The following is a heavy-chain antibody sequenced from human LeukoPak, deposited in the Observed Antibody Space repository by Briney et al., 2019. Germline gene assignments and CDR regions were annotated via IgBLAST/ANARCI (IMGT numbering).Heavy chain of an antibody. CDR1: GFTFSDYY. Sequence: KAGGSLRLSCAASGFTFSDYYMSWIRQAPGKGLEWVSYISSSGSTIYYADSVKGRFTISRDNAKNSLYLQMNSLRAEDTALYHCARARGPEVTYYGMDVWGQGTTVTVSS. V-gene: IGHV3-11*01. CDR3: ARARGPEVTYYGMDV. CDR2: ISSSGSTI. J-gene: IGHJ6*02.